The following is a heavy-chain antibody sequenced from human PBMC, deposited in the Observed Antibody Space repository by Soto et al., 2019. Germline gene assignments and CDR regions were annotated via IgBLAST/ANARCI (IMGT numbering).Heavy chain of an antibody. V-gene: IGHV1-8*01. Sequence: QVQLVQSGAEVKEPGASVKVSCRASGYTFSNYDMNWVRQATGQGPEWIGWMNPNTGDTGYAQKFQGRVTMTRDISTNTAYMELSSLRYEDTAVYYCAKVSRRGASIDYDYWGQGTVVTVSS. CDR2: MNPNTGDT. D-gene: IGHD3-22*01. CDR3: AKVSRRGASIDYDY. J-gene: IGHJ4*02. CDR1: GYTFSNYD.